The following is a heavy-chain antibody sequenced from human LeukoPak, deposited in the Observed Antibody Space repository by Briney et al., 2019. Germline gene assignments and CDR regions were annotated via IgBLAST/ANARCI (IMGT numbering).Heavy chain of an antibody. J-gene: IGHJ5*02. D-gene: IGHD3-10*01. Sequence: SETLSLTCTVSGGSISSSSYYWGWIRQPPGKGLEWIGSIYYSGSTYYNPSLKSRVTISVATSKNQFSLKLSSVTAADTAVYYCARDYGSGTGWFDPWGQGTLVTVSS. CDR3: ARDYGSGTGWFDP. V-gene: IGHV4-39*07. CDR1: GGSISSSSYY. CDR2: IYYSGST.